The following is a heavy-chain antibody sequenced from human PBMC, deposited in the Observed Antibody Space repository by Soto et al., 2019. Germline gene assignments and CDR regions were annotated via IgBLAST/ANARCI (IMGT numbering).Heavy chain of an antibody. J-gene: IGHJ2*01. V-gene: IGHV3-74*01. CDR3: ARDAVGWYFDL. CDR2: INSDGSTT. D-gene: IGHD3-10*01. Sequence: EVQLVESGGGLVQPGGSLRLSCAASGFTFSSYWMHWVRQAPGKGLVCVSRINSDGSTTTYADSVKGRFTISRDNAKNTLYLQMNSLTAEDTAVYYCARDAVGWYFDLWGRGTLVTVSS. CDR1: GFTFSSYW.